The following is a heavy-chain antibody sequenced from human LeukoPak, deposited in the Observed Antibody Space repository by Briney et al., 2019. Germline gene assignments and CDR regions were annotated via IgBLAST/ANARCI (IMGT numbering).Heavy chain of an antibody. J-gene: IGHJ5*01. CDR2: ISSGSTTM. Sequence: GGSLRLSCAASGFTFSSHDMNWVRQGPGKGLEWLSYISSGSTTMDYADSVKGRFTISRDNAKNSLFLQVNSLRAEDTGIYYCARDRGNSAYGAWFDSWGQGTLVTVSS. CDR3: ARDRGNSAYGAWFDS. V-gene: IGHV3-48*03. D-gene: IGHD5-12*01. CDR1: GFTFSSHD.